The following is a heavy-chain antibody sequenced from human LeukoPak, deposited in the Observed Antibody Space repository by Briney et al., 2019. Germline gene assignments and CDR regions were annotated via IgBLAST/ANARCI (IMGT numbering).Heavy chain of an antibody. J-gene: IGHJ4*02. V-gene: IGHV4-59*08. CDR2: VSYSGHT. CDR3: ARHPFSSPFDY. Sequence: SETLSLTCTVSGDSMGSFYWTWIRQPPGKRLGWIGYVSYSGHTNYNPSLQSRVTVSADTSKNQFSLKLSSVTAADTAVYFCARHPFSSPFDYWGQGTLVTVSS. CDR1: GDSMGSFY.